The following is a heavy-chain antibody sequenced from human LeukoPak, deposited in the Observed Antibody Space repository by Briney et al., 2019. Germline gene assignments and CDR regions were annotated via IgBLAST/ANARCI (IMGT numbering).Heavy chain of an antibody. D-gene: IGHD3-3*01. CDR1: IESFSGYH. CDR3: ARGPYYDFWSGYHDNWFDP. V-gene: IGHV4-34*01. CDR2: ISDSGTT. J-gene: IGHJ5*02. Sequence: SETLPLTCAVYIESFSGYHWNWIRQTPGKGLEWIGEISDSGTTNINPSLRRRVSLSIDTSKNQFSLDMSSMTAADTAVYYCARGPYYDFWSGYHDNWFDPWGQGTLVTVSS.